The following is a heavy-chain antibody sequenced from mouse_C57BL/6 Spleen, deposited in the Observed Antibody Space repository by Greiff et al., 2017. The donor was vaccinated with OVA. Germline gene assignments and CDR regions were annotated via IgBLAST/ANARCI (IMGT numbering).Heavy chain of an antibody. D-gene: IGHD1-1*01. V-gene: IGHV7-3*01. CDR1: GFTFTDYY. CDR3: ARYSYGSSPFAY. Sequence: DVHLVESGGGLVQPGGSLSLSCAASGFTFTDYYMSWVRQPPGKALEWLGFIRNKANGYTTEYSASVKGRFTISRDNSQSILYLQMNALRAEDSATYYCARYSYGSSPFAYWGQGTLVTVSA. J-gene: IGHJ3*01. CDR2: IRNKANGYTT.